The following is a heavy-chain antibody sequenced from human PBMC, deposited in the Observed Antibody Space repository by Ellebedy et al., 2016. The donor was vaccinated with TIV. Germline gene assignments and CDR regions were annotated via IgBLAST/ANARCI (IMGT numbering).Heavy chain of an antibody. V-gene: IGHV3-21*01. CDR2: ISRGSSYI. CDR1: GFSFSTYA. Sequence: GESLKISXTASGFSFSTYAMNWVRQAPGKGLEWVSYISRGSSYIFYADSMKGRFTISRDNAKNSLYLQMNSLRADDTAVYYCARLEGERYDGYGMDVWGQGTTVTVSS. J-gene: IGHJ6*02. D-gene: IGHD1-1*01. CDR3: ARLEGERYDGYGMDV.